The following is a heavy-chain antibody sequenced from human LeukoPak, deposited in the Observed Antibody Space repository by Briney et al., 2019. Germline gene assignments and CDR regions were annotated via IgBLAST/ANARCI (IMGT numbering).Heavy chain of an antibody. V-gene: IGHV4-34*01. CDR1: GGSYSGYY. Sequence: PSETLSLTCAVYGGSYSGYYWSWIRQPPGKGLEWIGEINHSGSTNYNPSLKSRVTISVDTSKNQFSLKLGSVTAADTAVYYCARGPVGKLIITGTTDHYYYGMDVWGQGTTVTVSS. CDR2: INHSGST. D-gene: IGHD1-7*01. J-gene: IGHJ6*02. CDR3: ARGPVGKLIITGTTDHYYYGMDV.